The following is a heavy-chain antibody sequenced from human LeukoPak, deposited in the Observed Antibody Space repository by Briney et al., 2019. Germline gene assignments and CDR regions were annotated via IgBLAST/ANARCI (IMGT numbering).Heavy chain of an antibody. CDR3: ARGGDGYNSDLDY. D-gene: IGHD5-24*01. Sequence: GGSLRLSCAASGFPFSSYAMSWVRQAPGKGLEWVSAISGSGDSTYYADSVKGRFTISRDNSKNTLYLQMNSLRAEDTAMYYCARGGDGYNSDLDYWGQGTLVTVPS. CDR1: GFPFSSYA. CDR2: ISGSGDST. J-gene: IGHJ4*02. V-gene: IGHV3-23*01.